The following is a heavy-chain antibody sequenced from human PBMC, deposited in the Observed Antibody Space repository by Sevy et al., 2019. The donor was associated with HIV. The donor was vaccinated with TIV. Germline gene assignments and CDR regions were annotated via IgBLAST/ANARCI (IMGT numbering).Heavy chain of an antibody. J-gene: IGHJ3*02. CDR1: GFTFSSYA. CDR2: ISGSGGST. Sequence: GGSLRLSCAASGFTFSSYAMSWVRQAPGKGLEWVSAISGSGGSTYYADSVKDRFTISRDNSKNTLYLQMNSLRAEDTAVYYCAKNLSPRELTDAFDIWGQGTMVTVSS. V-gene: IGHV3-23*01. D-gene: IGHD1-26*01. CDR3: AKNLSPRELTDAFDI.